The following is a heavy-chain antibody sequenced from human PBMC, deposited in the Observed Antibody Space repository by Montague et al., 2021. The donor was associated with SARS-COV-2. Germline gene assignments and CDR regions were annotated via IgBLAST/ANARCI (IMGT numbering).Heavy chain of an antibody. CDR3: ARGGLGNRGFDY. Sequence: SETLSLTCVVSDVSLSSSTWWSWVRQSPGKGLEWVGETYLSGFTQYNPSVRSRVTISLDDSRSQFSLRLTSVTAADTAVYFCARGGLGNRGFDYWGQGALVTVSS. V-gene: IGHV4-4*02. J-gene: IGHJ4*02. CDR1: DVSLSSSTW. D-gene: IGHD3/OR15-3a*01. CDR2: TYLSGFT.